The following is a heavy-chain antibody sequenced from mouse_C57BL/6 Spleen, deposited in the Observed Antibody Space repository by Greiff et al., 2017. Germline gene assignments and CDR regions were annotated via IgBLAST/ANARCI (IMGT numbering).Heavy chain of an antibody. Sequence: QVQLQQPGAELVKPGASVKLSCKASGYTFTSYWMHWVKQRPGQGLEWIGMIHPNSGSTNYNEKFKSKATLTVDKSSSTAYMQLSSLTSEDSAVYYCARSYGYDGAYFDYWGQGTTLTVSS. CDR3: ARSYGYDGAYFDY. CDR2: IHPNSGST. CDR1: GYTFTSYW. J-gene: IGHJ2*01. D-gene: IGHD2-2*01. V-gene: IGHV1-64*01.